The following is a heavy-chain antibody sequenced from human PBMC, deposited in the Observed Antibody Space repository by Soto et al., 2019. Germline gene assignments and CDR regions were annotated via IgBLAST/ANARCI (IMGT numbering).Heavy chain of an antibody. CDR2: INAGNGNT. CDR3: ARDPSSSKNWFDP. V-gene: IGHV1-3*01. J-gene: IGHJ5*02. CDR1: GYTFTSYA. Sequence: GASVKVSCKASGYTFTSYAMHWVRQAPGQRLEWMGWINAGNGNTKYSQKFQGRVTITRDTSASTAYMELSSLRSEDTAVYYCARDPSSSKNWFDPWGQGTLVTVSS. D-gene: IGHD6-13*01.